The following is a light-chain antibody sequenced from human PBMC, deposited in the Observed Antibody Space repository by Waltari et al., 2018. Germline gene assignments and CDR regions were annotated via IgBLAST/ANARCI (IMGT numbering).Light chain of an antibody. V-gene: IGKV1-39*01. CDR2: AAS. CDR1: QDISNY. CDR3: QQSYNDPLT. J-gene: IGKJ4*01. Sequence: DIQMTQSPSSLSAYVGDRVNITCQASQDISNYLNWYQQKPGKAPKLLIYAASTLQSGVPSRFSGSGSGTDFTLTINRLQPEDFATYFCQQSYNDPLTFVGGTKMEIK.